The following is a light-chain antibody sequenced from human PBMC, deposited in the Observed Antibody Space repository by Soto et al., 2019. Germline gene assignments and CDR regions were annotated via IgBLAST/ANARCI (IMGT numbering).Light chain of an antibody. CDR1: SSDVGGYNY. Sequence: QAVVTQPASVSGSPGQSITISCTGTSSDVGGYNYVSWYQQHPGEAPKLMIYDVRDRPPGVSNRFSGSKSGNTASLTISGLQADDEADYYCSSYTSSSTPVFGGGTKLTVL. J-gene: IGLJ2*01. CDR3: SSYTSSSTPV. CDR2: DVR. V-gene: IGLV2-14*01.